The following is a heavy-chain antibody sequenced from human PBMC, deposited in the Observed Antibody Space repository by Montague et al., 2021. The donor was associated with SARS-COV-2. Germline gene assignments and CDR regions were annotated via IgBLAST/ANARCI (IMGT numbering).Heavy chain of an antibody. Sequence: TLSLTCTVSGGSISSGGYYWSWIRQHPGKGLEWIVYIYYSGSTYYNPSLKSPVTISVDTSKNQFSLKLSSVTAADAAEYYCARLTAGYCSGSCCYWGTGFDYWGQGTLVTVSS. D-gene: IGHD2-15*01. CDR1: GGSISSGGYY. V-gene: IGHV4-31*01. J-gene: IGHJ4*02. CDR2: IYYSGST. CDR3: ARLTAGYCSGSCCYWGTGFDY.